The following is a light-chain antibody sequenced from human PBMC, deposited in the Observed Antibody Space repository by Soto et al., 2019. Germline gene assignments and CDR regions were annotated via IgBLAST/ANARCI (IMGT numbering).Light chain of an antibody. CDR2: EVS. V-gene: IGLV2-14*01. CDR3: SSYTSTSTLYV. CDR1: RSDVGVYNY. Sequence: QSALTQPASVSGSPGQSITISCTGTRSDVGVYNYVSWYQHHPGKAPKLMIYEVSNRPSGVSDRFSGSKSGNTASLTISGLQAEDEAEYYCSSYTSTSTLYVFGTGTKVTVL. J-gene: IGLJ1*01.